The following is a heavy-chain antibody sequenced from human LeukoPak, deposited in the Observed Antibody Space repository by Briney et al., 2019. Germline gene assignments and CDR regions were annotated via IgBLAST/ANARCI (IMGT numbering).Heavy chain of an antibody. CDR2: TYYRSKWYN. CDR1: GDSVSSNSAA. J-gene: IGHJ6*02. CDR3: ARDFAHSSSFFYYYGMDV. Sequence: SQTLSLTCAISGDSVSSNSAAWNWIRQSPSRGLEWLGRTYYRSKWYNDYAVSVKSRITINPDTSKNQFSLQLNSVTPEDTAVYYCARDFAHSSSFFYYYGMDVWGQGTTVTVSS. V-gene: IGHV6-1*01. D-gene: IGHD6-13*01.